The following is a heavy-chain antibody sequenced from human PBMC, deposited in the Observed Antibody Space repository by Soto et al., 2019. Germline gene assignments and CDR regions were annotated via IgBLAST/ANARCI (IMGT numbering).Heavy chain of an antibody. D-gene: IGHD3-10*01. Sequence: GESLKISCQASGYTFIYFWVAWVRQVPGKGLEWMGVIYPGASDIRYSPSFEGHVTISADKSTNTAYLQWSSLEAADTAIYYCARQGTSRGSDYAAFDFLGPGTLVTVSS. CDR2: IYPGASDI. CDR1: GYTFIYFW. V-gene: IGHV5-51*01. CDR3: ARQGTSRGSDYAAFDF. J-gene: IGHJ4*02.